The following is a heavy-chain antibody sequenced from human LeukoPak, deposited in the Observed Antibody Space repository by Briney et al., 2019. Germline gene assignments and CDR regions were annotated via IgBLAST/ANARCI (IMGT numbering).Heavy chain of an antibody. D-gene: IGHD5-12*01. CDR1: GGSISSSSYY. CDR2: IYHSGST. V-gene: IGHV4-39*01. Sequence: PSETLSLTCTVSGGSISSSSYYWGWIRQPPGKGLEWIGSIYHSGSTYYNPSLKSRVTISVDTSKNQFSLKLSSVTAADTAVYYCARGYSGYDAFDYWGQGTLVTVSS. J-gene: IGHJ4*02. CDR3: ARGYSGYDAFDY.